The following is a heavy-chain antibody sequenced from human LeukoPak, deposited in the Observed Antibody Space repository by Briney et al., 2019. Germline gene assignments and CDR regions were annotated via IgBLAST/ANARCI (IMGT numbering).Heavy chain of an antibody. Sequence: GGSLSLSCAASGFTFNGYAMNWVRQAPGKGLEWVSAITANGVSTSYADSVKGRFTISRDNSNNTLFLQMNNLRGDDTATYYCAKDGPSGPDYGSLNCYGYYFDSWGQGTLVTVSP. J-gene: IGHJ4*02. D-gene: IGHD3-10*01. V-gene: IGHV3-23*01. CDR1: GFTFNGYA. CDR3: AKDGPSGPDYGSLNCYGYYFDS. CDR2: ITANGVST.